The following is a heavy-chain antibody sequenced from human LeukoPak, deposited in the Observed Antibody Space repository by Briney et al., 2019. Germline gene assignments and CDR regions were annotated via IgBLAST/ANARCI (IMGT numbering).Heavy chain of an antibody. CDR3: ARGHDFWSGYSPENYYYYYMDV. Sequence: SETLSLTCTVSGYSISSGYYWGWIRQPPGKGLEWIGSIYHSGSTYYNPSHKSRVTISVDTSKNQFSLKLSSVTAADTAVYYCARGHDFWSGYSPENYYYYYMDVWGKGTTVAVSS. CDR2: IYHSGST. J-gene: IGHJ6*03. CDR1: GYSISSGYY. V-gene: IGHV4-38-2*02. D-gene: IGHD3-3*01.